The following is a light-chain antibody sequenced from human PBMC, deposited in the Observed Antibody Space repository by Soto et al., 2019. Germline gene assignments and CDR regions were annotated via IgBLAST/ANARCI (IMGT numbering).Light chain of an antibody. CDR1: QSISTY. Sequence: DIQMTQSPSSLSVSVGDRVTITCRASQSISTYLNWYQQKPGKAPNLLIFAASNLQSGVPSRVSGSGSGTHFTLTISSLQHEDFATYYCQQTYHTPPTFGAGTKVDIK. J-gene: IGKJ4*01. CDR2: AAS. CDR3: QQTYHTPPT. V-gene: IGKV1-39*01.